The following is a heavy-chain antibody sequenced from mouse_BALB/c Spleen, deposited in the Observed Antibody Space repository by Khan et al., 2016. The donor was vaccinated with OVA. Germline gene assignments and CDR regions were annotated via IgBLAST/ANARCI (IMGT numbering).Heavy chain of an antibody. Sequence: EVELVESGGDLVKPGGSLKLSCAASGFTFSSYGMSWVRQTPDERLEWVATTTSGGSYTYYPDSVKGRFTISRDNAKNTLYLQMTSLKSEDTAMYYCARLGNSWGQGTLVTVSA. J-gene: IGHJ3*01. CDR1: GFTFSSYG. CDR3: ARLGNS. V-gene: IGHV5-6*01. CDR2: TTSGGSYT. D-gene: IGHD2-1*01.